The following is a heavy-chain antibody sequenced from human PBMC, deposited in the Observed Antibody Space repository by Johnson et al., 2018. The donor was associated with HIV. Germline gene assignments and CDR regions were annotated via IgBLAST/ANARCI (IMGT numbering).Heavy chain of an antibody. CDR2: IYSGGRT. V-gene: IGHV3-66*03. J-gene: IGHJ3*02. CDR1: GFTVSSNY. D-gene: IGHD1-20*01. CDR3: ARDNWNEDI. Sequence: MLLVESGGGLIQPGGSLRLSCAASGFTVSSNYMSWVRQAPGKGLEWVSLIYSGGRTYYADSVKGRFTISRDNSKNTLYLQMNSLRAEDTAVYYCARDNWNEDIWGQGTMVTVSS.